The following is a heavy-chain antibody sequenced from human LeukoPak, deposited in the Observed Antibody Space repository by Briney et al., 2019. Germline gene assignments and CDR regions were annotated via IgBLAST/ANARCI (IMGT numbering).Heavy chain of an antibody. CDR3: ARETGYAYGRAPLDY. CDR1: GYTFTTYG. V-gene: IGHV1-18*01. J-gene: IGHJ4*02. CDR2: ISPYNDNT. Sequence: ASVKVSCKASGYTFTTYGISWVRQAPGEGPEWMGWISPYNDNTKYAQKLQGRVTMTTDTSTSTAYMELRSLRSDDTAVYYCARETGYAYGRAPLDYWGQGTLVTVSS. D-gene: IGHD5-18*01.